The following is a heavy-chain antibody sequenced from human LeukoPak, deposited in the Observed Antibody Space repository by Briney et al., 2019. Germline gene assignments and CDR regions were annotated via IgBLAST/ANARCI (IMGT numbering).Heavy chain of an antibody. CDR3: DY. CDR1: AFSLSTSGVG. J-gene: IGHJ4*02. Sequence: SGPTLVKPTQTLTLTCTFSAFSLSTSGVGVGWIRQPPGKALEWLALIYWNDDKRYSPLLKSRLTITEDTSKNQVVLTMINMDPVDTATYCFDYWGQGTLVTVSS. CDR2: IYWNDDK. V-gene: IGHV2-5*01.